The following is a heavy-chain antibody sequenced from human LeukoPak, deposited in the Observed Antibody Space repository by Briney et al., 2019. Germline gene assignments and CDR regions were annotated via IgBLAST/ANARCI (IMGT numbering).Heavy chain of an antibody. Sequence: SETLSLTCTVSGGSISSSSYYWGWIRQPPGKGLEWIGSIYYSGSTYYNPSLKSRVTISVDTSKNQFSLKLSSVAAADTAVYYCARWLSSGWYWGQGTLVTVSS. CDR1: GGSISSSSYY. J-gene: IGHJ4*02. CDR3: ARWLSSGWY. CDR2: IYYSGST. V-gene: IGHV4-39*01. D-gene: IGHD6-19*01.